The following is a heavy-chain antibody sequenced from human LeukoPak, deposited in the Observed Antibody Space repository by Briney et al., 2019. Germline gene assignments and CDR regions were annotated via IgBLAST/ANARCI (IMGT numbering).Heavy chain of an antibody. J-gene: IGHJ4*02. V-gene: IGHV4-4*02. CDR2: VHLSGAS. CDR3: TRESGAFSPFGF. D-gene: IGHD1-26*01. Sequence: SETLSLTCAVSGGSILATNWWSWVRQPPGKGLEWIGEVHLSGASNYNPSLKSRVNMSIDKSKNQLSLELTSVTAADTAIYYCTRESGAFSPFGFWGQGTLVTVSS. CDR1: GGSILATNW.